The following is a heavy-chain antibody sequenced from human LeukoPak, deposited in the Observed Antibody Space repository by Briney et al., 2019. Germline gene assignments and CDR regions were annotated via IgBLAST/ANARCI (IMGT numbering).Heavy chain of an antibody. CDR1: GFPFDDYG. V-gene: IGHV3-20*04. CDR3: ARDVTMIAAAGT. CDR2: INWNGGST. Sequence: GGALRLSCAASGFPFDDYGMNWVRQVPGKGLEWVSGINWNGGSTGYADSVKGRFTISRDNAKNTLYLQMNSLRAEDTAVYYCARDVTMIAAAGTWGQGTLVTVSS. D-gene: IGHD6-13*01. J-gene: IGHJ4*02.